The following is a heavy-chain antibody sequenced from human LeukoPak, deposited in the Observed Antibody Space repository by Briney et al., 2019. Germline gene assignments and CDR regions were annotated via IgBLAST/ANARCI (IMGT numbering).Heavy chain of an antibody. J-gene: IGHJ4*02. CDR3: ARLFGGVTTFDY. D-gene: IGHD2-8*02. CDR2: ISSSGSTI. V-gene: IGHV3-48*03. Sequence: GGSLRLSCAASGFTFSSHEMNWVRQAPGKGLEWVSYISSSGSTIYYADSVKGRFTISRDNARNSLYMQMNSLRVEDTAVYYCARLFGGVTTFDYWGQGALVTVSS. CDR1: GFTFSSHE.